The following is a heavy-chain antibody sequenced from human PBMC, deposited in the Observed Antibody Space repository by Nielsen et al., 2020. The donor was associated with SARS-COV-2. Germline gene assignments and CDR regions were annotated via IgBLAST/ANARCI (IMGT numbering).Heavy chain of an antibody. CDR3: ASPAQGSSGTYYYYGLDV. Sequence: GGSLRLSCAASGFRVSQFGMHWVRQAPGKGLEWVADMWADGIKKYSIDSVKGRFTISRDNSKNTLYLQMNSLRTEDTAVYYCASPAQGSSGTYYYYGLDVWGQGTTVTVSS. CDR1: GFRVSQFG. V-gene: IGHV3-33*01. J-gene: IGHJ6*02. D-gene: IGHD1-26*01. CDR2: MWADGIKK.